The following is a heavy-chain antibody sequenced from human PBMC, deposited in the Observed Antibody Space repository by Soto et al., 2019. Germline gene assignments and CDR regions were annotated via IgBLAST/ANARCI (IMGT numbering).Heavy chain of an antibody. Sequence: GGSLRLSCAASGFTFNTYWMHWVRQAPGEGLEWVSYLTSGSATKYYADSVKGRFTISRDNAKNSLYLQMNSLRDEDTAVYYCARDPSYNTQPYYFDYWGRGTLVTVSS. CDR1: GFTFNTYW. CDR2: LTSGSATK. J-gene: IGHJ4*02. CDR3: ARDPSYNTQPYYFDY. D-gene: IGHD3-10*01. V-gene: IGHV3-48*02.